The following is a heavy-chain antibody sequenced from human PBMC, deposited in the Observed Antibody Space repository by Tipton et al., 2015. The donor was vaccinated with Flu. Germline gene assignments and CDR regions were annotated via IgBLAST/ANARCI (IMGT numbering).Heavy chain of an antibody. CDR2: IYYSGVT. V-gene: IGHV4-31*03. CDR3: ARSLWSGFVDF. J-gene: IGHJ4*02. Sequence: TLSLTCSVSGDSIGSDYFWGWIRQPPGQGLEWIGYIYYSGVTYYNPSLKSRLSISVDTSKNQFSLNLSSVTAADTAVYYCARSLWSGFVDFWGQGTLVTVSS. CDR1: GDSIGSDYF. D-gene: IGHD3/OR15-3a*01.